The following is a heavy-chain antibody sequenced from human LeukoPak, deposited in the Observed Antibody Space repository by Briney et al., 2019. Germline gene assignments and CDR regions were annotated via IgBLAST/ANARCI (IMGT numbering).Heavy chain of an antibody. CDR3: ARSKDILTGYCFDY. CDR2: IYHSGST. CDR1: GYSISSGYY. V-gene: IGHV4-38-2*02. Sequence: SETLSLTCTVSGYSISSGYYWGWIRQPPGKGLEWIGSIYHSGSTYYNPSLKSRVTISVDTSKNQFSLKLSSVTAAGTAVYYCARSKDILTGYCFDYWGQGTLVTVSS. D-gene: IGHD3-9*01. J-gene: IGHJ4*02.